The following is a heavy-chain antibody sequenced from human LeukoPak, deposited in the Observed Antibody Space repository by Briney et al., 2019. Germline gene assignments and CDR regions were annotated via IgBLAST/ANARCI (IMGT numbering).Heavy chain of an antibody. D-gene: IGHD7-27*01. J-gene: IGHJ6*03. CDR1: GGTFSSYA. CDR3: ARDHERTGDVSLYYMDV. Sequence: GASVKVSCKASGGTFSSYAISWVRQAPGQGLEWMGGIVPMFGTPDYAQKFRGRVTISADESTSTAYMEVRSLRYNDTGVYYCARDHERTGDVSLYYMDVWGKGTTVTVSS. V-gene: IGHV1-69*01. CDR2: IVPMFGTP.